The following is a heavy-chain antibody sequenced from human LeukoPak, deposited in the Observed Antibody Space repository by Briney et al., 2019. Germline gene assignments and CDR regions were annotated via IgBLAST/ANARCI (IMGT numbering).Heavy chain of an antibody. CDR2: IYYSGST. V-gene: IGHV4-39*01. CDR1: GGSISSSSYY. Sequence: PSETLSLTCTVSGGSISSSSYYWGWIRQPPGKGLEWIGSIYYSGSTYYNPSLKSRVTISVDTSKNQFSLKLSSVTAADTAVYYCARSPLYYDFWSGYYLMDVWGKGTTVTVSS. CDR3: ARSPLYYDFWSGYYLMDV. J-gene: IGHJ6*04. D-gene: IGHD3-3*01.